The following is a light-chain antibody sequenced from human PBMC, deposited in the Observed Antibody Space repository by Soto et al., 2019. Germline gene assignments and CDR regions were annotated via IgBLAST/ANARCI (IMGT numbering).Light chain of an antibody. J-gene: IGKJ5*01. Sequence: EIVMTQSPATLSVSLGETATLSCRASQYVSNKVAWYQQKPGQAPSLLILGASTRATGVPARFSGSGSGTEFTLSISSLQSEDFAVYYCKQYKEWPPFTFGQGTRLEIK. V-gene: IGKV3-15*01. CDR3: KQYKEWPPFT. CDR2: GAS. CDR1: QYVSNK.